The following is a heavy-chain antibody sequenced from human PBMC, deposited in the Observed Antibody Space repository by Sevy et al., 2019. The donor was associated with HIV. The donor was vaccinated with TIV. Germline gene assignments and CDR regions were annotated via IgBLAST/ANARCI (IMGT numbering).Heavy chain of an antibody. CDR2: ISSSSYI. J-gene: IGHJ6*02. CDR1: GFTFSSYS. CDR3: ARGPRGDYHYGMDV. V-gene: IGHV3-21*01. Sequence: GGSLRLSCAASGFTFSSYSMNWVRQAPGKGLEWVSSISSSSYIYYADSVKGRFTISRDNAKNSLYLQMNSLRAEDTAVYYCARGPRGDYHYGMDVWGQGTTVTVSS.